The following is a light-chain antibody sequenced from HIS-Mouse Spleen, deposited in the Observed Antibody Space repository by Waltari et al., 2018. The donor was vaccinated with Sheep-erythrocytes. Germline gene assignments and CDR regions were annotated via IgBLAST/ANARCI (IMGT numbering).Light chain of an antibody. CDR2: EVS. J-gene: IGLJ3*02. Sequence: QSALTQPPSASGSPGQAVTISCTGTSSYVGGYNYVSWYQQHPGKAPKPMIYEVSKRPSGVPDRFSGSKSGNTASLTVSGLQAEDEADYYCSSYAGSNNWVFGGGTK. V-gene: IGLV2-8*01. CDR1: SSYVGGYNY. CDR3: SSYAGSNNWV.